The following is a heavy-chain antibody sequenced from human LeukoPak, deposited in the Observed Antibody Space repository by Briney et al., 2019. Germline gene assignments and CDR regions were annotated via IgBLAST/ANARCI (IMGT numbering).Heavy chain of an antibody. V-gene: IGHV1-18*01. J-gene: IGHJ4*02. D-gene: IGHD3-10*01. CDR2: ISAYNGNT. CDR1: GYTFTSYG. CDR3: ARTYYGSGSYYSRFDY. Sequence: ASVNVSCKASGYTFTSYGISWLRQAPGQGLEWMGWISAYNGNTNYAQKLQGRVTMTTDTSTSTAYMELRSLRSDDTAVYYCARTYYGSGSYYSRFDYWGQGTLVTVSS.